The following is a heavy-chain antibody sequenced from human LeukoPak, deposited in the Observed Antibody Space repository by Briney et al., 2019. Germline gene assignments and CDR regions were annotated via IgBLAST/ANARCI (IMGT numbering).Heavy chain of an antibody. Sequence: PGGSLRLSCAASGFTFSSYAMSWVRQAPGKGLEWVSAISGSGGSTYYADSVKSRFTISRDNSKNTLYLQMNSLRAADTAVYYCAKDRVVVPAVMLGYWGQGTLVTVSS. J-gene: IGHJ4*02. D-gene: IGHD2-2*01. CDR2: ISGSGGST. CDR1: GFTFSSYA. V-gene: IGHV3-23*01. CDR3: AKDRVVVPAVMLGY.